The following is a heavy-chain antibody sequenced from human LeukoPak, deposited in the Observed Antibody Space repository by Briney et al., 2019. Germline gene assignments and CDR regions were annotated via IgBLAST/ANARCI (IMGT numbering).Heavy chain of an antibody. CDR3: ARAPDYYDSSGYSLDFDY. Sequence: SQTLSLTCAISGDSVSSNSAAWNWIRQSPSRGLEWLGRTYYRSKWYNDYAVSMKSRITINPDTSKNQFSLRLNSVTPEDTAVYYCARAPDYYDSSGYSLDFDYWGQGTLVTVSS. CDR2: TYYRSKWYN. D-gene: IGHD3-22*01. J-gene: IGHJ4*02. V-gene: IGHV6-1*01. CDR1: GDSVSSNSAA.